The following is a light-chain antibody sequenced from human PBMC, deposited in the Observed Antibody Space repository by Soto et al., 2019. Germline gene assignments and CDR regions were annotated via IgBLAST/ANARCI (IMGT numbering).Light chain of an antibody. J-gene: IGKJ1*01. CDR3: QQYGGSPRT. CDR1: QSVSSS. Sequence: EIVLTQSPGTLSLSPGEGATLSCRASQSVSSSLAWYQQKRGQAPRLLIHGASSRATGIPDRFSGSGSGTDFTLTISRLEPEDFPVYYGQQYGGSPRTFGQGTKVEVK. V-gene: IGKV3-20*01. CDR2: GAS.